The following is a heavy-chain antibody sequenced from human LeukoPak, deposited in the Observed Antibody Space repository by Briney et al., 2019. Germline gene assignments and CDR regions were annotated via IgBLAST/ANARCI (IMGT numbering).Heavy chain of an antibody. J-gene: IGHJ4*02. CDR1: GYTFTGYY. D-gene: IGHD5-24*01. Sequence: ASVKVSFKASGYTFTGYYMHWVRQAPGQGLEWMGRINPNSGGTNYAQKFQGRVTMTRDTSISTAYMELSRLRSDDTAVYYCARVADGYNFNYWGQGTLVTVSS. V-gene: IGHV1-2*06. CDR2: INPNSGGT. CDR3: ARVADGYNFNY.